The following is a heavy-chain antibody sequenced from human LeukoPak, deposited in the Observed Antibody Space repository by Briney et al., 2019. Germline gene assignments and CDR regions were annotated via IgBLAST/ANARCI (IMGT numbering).Heavy chain of an antibody. D-gene: IGHD2-2*01. V-gene: IGHV3-23*01. CDR2: ISGSGGST. Sequence: GGSLRLSCTASGFAFSSYAMSWVRQAPGKGLEWVSAISGSGGSTYYADSVKGRFTISRDNSKNTLYMQMNSLRAEDTAVYYCAKSPEGVRNYWGQGTLVTVSS. CDR3: AKSPEGVRNY. CDR1: GFAFSSYA. J-gene: IGHJ4*02.